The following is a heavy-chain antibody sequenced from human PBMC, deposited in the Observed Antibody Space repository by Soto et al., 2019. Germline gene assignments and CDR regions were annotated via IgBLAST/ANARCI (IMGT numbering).Heavy chain of an antibody. CDR3: VASYYDFWSGYWYFDY. CDR1: GGSFSGYY. CDR2: INHSGST. D-gene: IGHD3-3*01. V-gene: IGHV4-34*01. J-gene: IGHJ4*02. Sequence: SETLSLTCAVYGGSFSGYYWSWIRRPPGKGLEWIGEINHSGSTNYNPSLKSRVTISVDTSKNQFSLKLSSVTAADTAVYYCVASYYDFWSGYWYFDYWGQGTLVTVSS.